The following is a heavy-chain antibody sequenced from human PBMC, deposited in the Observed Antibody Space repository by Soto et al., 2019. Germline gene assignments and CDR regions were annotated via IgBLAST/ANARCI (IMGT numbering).Heavy chain of an antibody. V-gene: IGHV1-46*01. CDR1: GYIFTNYY. D-gene: IGHD3-10*01. J-gene: IGHJ6*02. CDR2: INAGGGYT. Sequence: ASVKVSCKASGYIFTNYYMHWVRQAPGQGLEWMGTINAGGGYTTYAQRFQGRVTMTRNTSISTAYMELSSLRSEDTAVYYCARGRDRITMVRGVIHYYGMDVWG. CDR3: ARGRDRITMVRGVIHYYGMDV.